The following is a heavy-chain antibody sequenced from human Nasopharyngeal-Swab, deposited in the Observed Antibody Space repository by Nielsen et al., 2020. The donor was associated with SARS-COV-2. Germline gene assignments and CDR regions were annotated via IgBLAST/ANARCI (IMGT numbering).Heavy chain of an antibody. CDR1: GYNFNRND. V-gene: IGHV1-8*01. Sequence: ASVKVSCKCSGYNFNRNDINWVRQAPGQGLEWMGWMNPKSGEVGYEQKFQGRVTMTRNTATATAYMELSGLQHEDTAVYYCARGAFGLDHSWFDPWGQGTLVTVSS. D-gene: IGHD3/OR15-3a*01. CDR2: MNPKSGEV. CDR3: ARGAFGLDHSWFDP. J-gene: IGHJ5*02.